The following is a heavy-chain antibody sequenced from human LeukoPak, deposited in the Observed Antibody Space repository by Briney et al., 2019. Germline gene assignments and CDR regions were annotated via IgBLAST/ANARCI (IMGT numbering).Heavy chain of an antibody. CDR2: INHSGST. J-gene: IGHJ1*01. Sequence: SETLSLTCAVYGGSFSGYFWSWIRQPPGKGLEWIGEINHSGSTNYNPSLKSRVTISVDTSKNQFSLKLSSVTAADTAVYYCARPTTVTTHYFQHWGQGTPVTVSS. CDR1: GGSFSGYF. CDR3: ARPTTVTTHYFQH. D-gene: IGHD4-17*01. V-gene: IGHV4-34*01.